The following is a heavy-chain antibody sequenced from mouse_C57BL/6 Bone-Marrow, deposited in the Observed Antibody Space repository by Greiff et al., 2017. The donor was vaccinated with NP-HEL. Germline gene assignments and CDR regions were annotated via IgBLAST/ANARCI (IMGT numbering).Heavy chain of an antibody. J-gene: IGHJ3*01. CDR1: GFTFSDYG. CDR2: ISNLAYSI. V-gene: IGHV5-15*01. D-gene: IGHD2-3*01. Sequence: DVMLVESGGGLVQPGGSLKLSCAASGFTFSDYGMAWVRQAPRKGPEWVAFISNLAYSIYYADTVTGRFTISRENAKNTLYLEMSSLRSEDTAMYYCARKDYDGYLFAYWGQGTLVTVSA. CDR3: ARKDYDGYLFAY.